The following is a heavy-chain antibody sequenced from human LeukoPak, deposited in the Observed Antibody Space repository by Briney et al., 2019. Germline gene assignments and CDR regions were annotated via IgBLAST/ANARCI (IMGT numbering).Heavy chain of an antibody. J-gene: IGHJ4*02. Sequence: PGGSLRLSCAASGFIVSNTYMTWVRQAPGKGLEWVSVIYSGGSTFYADSVKGRFTISRDNSKNTLYLQMNSLRAEDTAVYYCAKSFLTMIVVVTEYYFDYWGQGTLVTVSS. CDR3: AKSFLTMIVVVTEYYFDY. CDR2: IYSGGST. D-gene: IGHD3-22*01. V-gene: IGHV3-53*01. CDR1: GFIVSNTY.